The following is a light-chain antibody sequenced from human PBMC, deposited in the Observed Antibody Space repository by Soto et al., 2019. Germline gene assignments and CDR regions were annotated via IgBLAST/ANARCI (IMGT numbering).Light chain of an antibody. Sequence: QSVLMQPPSVSAAPGQKVTISCSGTSSNIGNNYVSWYQQLPGTAPKLLIYDNNKRPSGIPDRFSGSKSGTSATLGITGLQTGDEADYYCGTWDSSLSVHVFGTGTKLTVL. V-gene: IGLV1-51*01. J-gene: IGLJ1*01. CDR3: GTWDSSLSVHV. CDR1: SSNIGNNY. CDR2: DNN.